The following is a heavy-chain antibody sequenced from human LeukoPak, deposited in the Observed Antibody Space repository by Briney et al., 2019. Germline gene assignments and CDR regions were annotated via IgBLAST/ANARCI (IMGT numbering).Heavy chain of an antibody. Sequence: SETLSLTCTVSGGSISSYYWSWIRQPPGKGLEWIGYIYSSGSTNYNPSLMSRVTISVDKSNNRFSLELNSVTAADTAIYYCARVSPGVTASYYYYFYMDVWGKGTTVTVSS. J-gene: IGHJ6*03. CDR1: GGSISSYY. D-gene: IGHD2-21*02. CDR3: ARVSPGVTASYYYYFYMDV. V-gene: IGHV4-59*01. CDR2: IYSSGST.